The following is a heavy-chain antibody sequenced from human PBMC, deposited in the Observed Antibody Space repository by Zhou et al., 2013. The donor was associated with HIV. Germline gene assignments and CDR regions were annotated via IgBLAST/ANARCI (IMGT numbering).Heavy chain of an antibody. CDR2: ILPVFGPP. J-gene: IGHJ4*02. V-gene: IGHV1-69*05. Sequence: QVHLVQSGAEMKKPGSSVKVSCKASGGKFNSFAISWVRQAPGQGPEWMGGILPVFGPPKYAQRFQDRVTITTDQSTTTAFMEMNSLRSEDTAIYYCVLLGGQRPHDLLSGYFENWGQGTLVTVSS. CDR3: VLLGGQRPHDLLSGYFEN. CDR1: GGKFNSFA. D-gene: IGHD3-3*01.